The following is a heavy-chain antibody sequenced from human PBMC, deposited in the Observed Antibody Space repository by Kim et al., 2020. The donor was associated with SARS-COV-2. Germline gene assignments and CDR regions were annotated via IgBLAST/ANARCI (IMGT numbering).Heavy chain of an antibody. D-gene: IGHD5-18*01. J-gene: IGHJ5*02. V-gene: IGHV3-74*01. Sequence: GGSLRLSCVASGFTFSSHWMQWVRQAPGKGLVWVSHINNDGSDTRYADSVKGRFTASRDNAKNTQYLQMNSLRVEDTAVYYCARDYSAKRKFDPWGQGTLVTVSS. CDR1: GFTFSSHW. CDR3: ARDYSAKRKFDP. CDR2: INNDGSDT.